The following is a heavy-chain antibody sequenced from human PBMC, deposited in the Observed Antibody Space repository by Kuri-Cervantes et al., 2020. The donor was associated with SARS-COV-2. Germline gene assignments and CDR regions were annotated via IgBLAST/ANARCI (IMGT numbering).Heavy chain of an antibody. D-gene: IGHD2-2*02. Sequence: ESLKISCAASGFTFSNAWMSWVRQAPGKGLEWIGSIYHSGSTYYNPSLKSRVTISVDTSKNQFSLKLSSVTAADTAVYYCAREEFQLGYCSSTSCYNGVGFDYWGQGTLVTVSS. V-gene: IGHV4-38-2*02. CDR2: IYHSGST. CDR1: GFTFSNAW. J-gene: IGHJ4*02. CDR3: AREEFQLGYCSSTSCYNGVGFDY.